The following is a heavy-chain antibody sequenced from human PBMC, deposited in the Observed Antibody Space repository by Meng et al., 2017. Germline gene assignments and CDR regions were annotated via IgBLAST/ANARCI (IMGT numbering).Heavy chain of an antibody. CDR3: TWDDKAVSDY. J-gene: IGHJ4*02. Sequence: EVHLVGSGGDLVKPGGSLGLSCAASGFYFSNAWMSWVRQAPGKGLEWVGRIKSNTDGGTAEYAAPVTGRFTISRDDSKSTLYLQMSGLRIDDTGVYYCTWDDKAVSDYWGQGTLVTVSS. CDR2: IKSNTDGGTA. D-gene: IGHD3-9*01. CDR1: GFYFSNAW. V-gene: IGHV3-15*01.